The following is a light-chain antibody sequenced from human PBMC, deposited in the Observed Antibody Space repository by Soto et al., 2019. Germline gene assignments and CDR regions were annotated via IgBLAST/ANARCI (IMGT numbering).Light chain of an antibody. Sequence: DIVMTQSPASLGVSLGERATINCKSIQNLFNRANDKIHLAWYQQKPGQPPKLLIWRASTRDSGVPDRFSGSGSGTDFTLTINSLQAEDVETYYCQQYVSAHLTFGGGTKVDI. J-gene: IGKJ4*02. CDR3: QQYVSAHLT. CDR2: RAS. V-gene: IGKV4-1*01. CDR1: QNLFNRANDKIH.